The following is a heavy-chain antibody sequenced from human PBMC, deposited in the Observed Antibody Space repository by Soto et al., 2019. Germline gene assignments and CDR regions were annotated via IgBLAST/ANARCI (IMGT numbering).Heavy chain of an antibody. CDR2: IYHSGST. J-gene: IGHJ5*02. V-gene: IGHV4-30-2*01. Sequence: SETLSLTCAVSGGSISSGGYSWSWIRQPPGKGLEWIGYIYHSGSTFYNPSLKSRVTISIDKSKNQFSLKLGSVTAADTAVYYCARVVVPRPIWGYNWFGPWGRGTLVTVSS. D-gene: IGHD3-16*01. CDR1: GGSISSGGYS. CDR3: ARVVVPRPIWGYNWFGP.